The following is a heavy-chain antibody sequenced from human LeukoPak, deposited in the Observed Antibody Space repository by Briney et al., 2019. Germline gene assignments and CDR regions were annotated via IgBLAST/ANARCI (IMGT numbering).Heavy chain of an antibody. V-gene: IGHV3-74*01. CDR3: ARDVDWILFDY. CDR2: VNREGTTS. D-gene: IGHD3-9*01. Sequence: PGGSLRLSCAASGFTFSTYWMHWVRQVPGKGLVWVSRVNREGTTSAYADSVKGRFTISRDNDKNTLYLQMNSLRVEDTAVYYCARDVDWILFDYWGQGTLATVSS. CDR1: GFTFSTYW. J-gene: IGHJ4*02.